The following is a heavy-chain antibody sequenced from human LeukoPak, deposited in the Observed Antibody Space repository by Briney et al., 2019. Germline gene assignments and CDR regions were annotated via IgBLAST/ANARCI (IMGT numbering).Heavy chain of an antibody. Sequence: SETLSLTCAVSGGSISSSNWWSWVRQPPGKGLEWIGEIYHSGSTNYNPSLKSRVTISVDTSKNQFSLKLSSVTAADTAVYYCARVKGYYYGSGSLNYWGQGTLVTVSS. CDR2: IYHSGST. CDR1: GGSISSSNW. D-gene: IGHD3-10*01. CDR3: ARVKGYYYGSGSLNY. J-gene: IGHJ4*02. V-gene: IGHV4-4*02.